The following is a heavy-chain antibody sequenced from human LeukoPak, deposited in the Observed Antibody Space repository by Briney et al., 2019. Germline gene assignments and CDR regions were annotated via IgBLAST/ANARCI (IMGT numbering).Heavy chain of an antibody. CDR1: GFTFDDYA. CDR2: ISWNSGSI. CDR3: AKDIGGKCSSTSCYFPYYYCMDV. D-gene: IGHD2-2*01. V-gene: IGHV3-9*01. J-gene: IGHJ6*02. Sequence: GRSLRLSCAASGFTFDDYAMHWVRQAPGKGLEWVSGISWNSGSIGYADSVKGRFTISRDNAKNSLYLQMNSLRAEDTALYYCAKDIGGKCSSTSCYFPYYYCMDVWGQGTTVTVSS.